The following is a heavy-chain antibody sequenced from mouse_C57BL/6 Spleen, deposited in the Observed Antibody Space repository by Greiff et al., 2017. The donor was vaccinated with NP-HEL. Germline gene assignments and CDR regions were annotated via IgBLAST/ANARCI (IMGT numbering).Heavy chain of an antibody. CDR1: GYTFTSYW. CDR2: IYPGSGST. CDR3: ARGAPITTVAYYFDY. D-gene: IGHD1-1*01. V-gene: IGHV1-55*01. Sequence: QVQLQQPGAELVKPGASVKMSCKASGYTFTSYWITWVKQRPGQGLEWIGDIYPGSGSTNYNEKFKSKATLTVDTSSSTAYMQLSSLTSEDSAVYYCARGAPITTVAYYFDYWGQGTTLTVSS. J-gene: IGHJ2*01.